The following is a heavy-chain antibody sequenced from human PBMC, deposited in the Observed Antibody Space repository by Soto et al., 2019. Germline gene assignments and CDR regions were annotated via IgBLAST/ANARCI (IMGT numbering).Heavy chain of an antibody. J-gene: IGHJ3*01. D-gene: IGHD3-16*01. CDR2: IGGGGDDR. CDR3: VKDRMSFNSVWDPFDV. V-gene: IGHV3-23*01. Sequence: GGSLRLSCAAPGFIFNNYAMSWVRQAPGKGLEWVSSIGGGGDDRFYADYVKGRLTISRDNSNNILYLHMSGLRAEDTAIYYCVKDRMSFNSVWDPFDVWGQGTMVTVSS. CDR1: GFIFNNYA.